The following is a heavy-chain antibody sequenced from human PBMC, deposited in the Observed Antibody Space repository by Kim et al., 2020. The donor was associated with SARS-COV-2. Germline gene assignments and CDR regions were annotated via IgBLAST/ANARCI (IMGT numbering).Heavy chain of an antibody. J-gene: IGHJ5*01. Sequence: NPSLKSRVTILLETSKNQFSLNVTSVTAGDTAVYYCARAPIWFGELGWFDSWGQGTLVTVSS. V-gene: IGHV4-31*02. D-gene: IGHD3-10*01. CDR3: ARAPIWFGELGWFDS.